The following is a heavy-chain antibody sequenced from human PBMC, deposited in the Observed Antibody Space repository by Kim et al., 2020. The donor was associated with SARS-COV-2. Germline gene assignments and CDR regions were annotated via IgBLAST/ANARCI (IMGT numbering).Heavy chain of an antibody. Sequence: YYAYSVKGIFTIASDNSKNTLSRQMNSLAAEDTSVYYCARVRGSGTSLDYWGQGTLVTGSS. CDR3: ARVRGSGTSLDY. V-gene: IGHV3-66*01. D-gene: IGHD3-16*01. J-gene: IGHJ4*02.